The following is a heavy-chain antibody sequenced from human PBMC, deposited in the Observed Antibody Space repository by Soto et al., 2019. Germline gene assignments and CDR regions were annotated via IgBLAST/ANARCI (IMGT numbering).Heavy chain of an antibody. V-gene: IGHV1-18*01. CDR2: ISGYNGNT. Sequence: QVQLVQSGSEVKKPGASVKVSCKASGYTFTSYGISWVRQAPGQGLEWMGWISGYNGNTNYAQKLQGRVTMTADTFTTTAYVEVRSLRSDATAVYYCAGVGYNVGYYYYSGMDVWGQGTTVTVSS. CDR3: AGVGYNVGYYYYSGMDV. J-gene: IGHJ6*02. D-gene: IGHD5-12*01. CDR1: GYTFTSYG.